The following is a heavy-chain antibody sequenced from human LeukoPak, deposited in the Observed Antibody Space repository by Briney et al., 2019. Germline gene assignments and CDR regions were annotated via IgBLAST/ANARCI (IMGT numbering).Heavy chain of an antibody. CDR3: AREIPDIVVVPAAMTQTHYYYYMDV. CDR2: IRYDGSNK. V-gene: IGHV3-30*02. Sequence: GGSLRLSCAASGFTFSSYGMHWVRQAPGKGLEWVAFIRYDGSNKYYADSVKGRFTISRDNSKNTLYLQMNSLRAEDTAVYYCAREIPDIVVVPAAMTQTHYYYYMDVWGKGTTVTVSS. J-gene: IGHJ6*03. CDR1: GFTFSSYG. D-gene: IGHD2-2*01.